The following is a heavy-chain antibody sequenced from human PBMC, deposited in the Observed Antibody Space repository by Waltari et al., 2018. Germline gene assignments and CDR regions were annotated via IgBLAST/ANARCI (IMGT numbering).Heavy chain of an antibody. J-gene: IGHJ3*02. V-gene: IGHV4-34*01. CDR3: ARGPPGYSGYTRRGAFDI. D-gene: IGHD5-12*01. CDR1: GGSFSGYY. CDR2: INHSGST. Sequence: QVQLQQWGAGLLKPSETLSLTCAVYGGSFSGYYWSWIRQPPGKGLEWIGEINHSGSTNYNPSLKSRVTISVDTSKNKFSLKLSSVTAADTAVYYCARGPPGYSGYTRRGAFDIWGQGTMVTVSS.